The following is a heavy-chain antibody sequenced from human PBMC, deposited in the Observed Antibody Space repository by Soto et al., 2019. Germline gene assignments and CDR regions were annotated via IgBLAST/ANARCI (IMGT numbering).Heavy chain of an antibody. CDR1: EVTFNSYA. J-gene: IGHJ4*02. CDR2: IIPYYNTL. Sequence: QAQVVQSGAEVRKPGSSVKLSCKASEVTFNSYAIAWVRQAPGQGLEWMGGIIPYYNTLNYAQKFQDRVTITADDSTNTVYMELSSLRSDDTAVYFCASGASRGYPYFVASWAQGTLVTVSS. CDR3: ASGASRGYPYFVAS. V-gene: IGHV1-69*01. D-gene: IGHD6-13*01.